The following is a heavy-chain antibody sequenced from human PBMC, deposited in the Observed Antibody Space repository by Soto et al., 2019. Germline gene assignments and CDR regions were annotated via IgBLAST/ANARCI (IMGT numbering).Heavy chain of an antibody. CDR2: ISGSGGST. CDR3: ANRGDIVATMGYYYYMDV. Sequence: GGSLRLSCAASGFTFSSYAMSWVRQAPGKGLEWVSAISGSGGSTYYADSVKGRFTISRDNSKNTLYLQMNCLRAEDTAVYYCANRGDIVATMGYYYYMDVWGKGTTVTVSS. CDR1: GFTFSSYA. J-gene: IGHJ6*03. D-gene: IGHD5-12*01. V-gene: IGHV3-23*01.